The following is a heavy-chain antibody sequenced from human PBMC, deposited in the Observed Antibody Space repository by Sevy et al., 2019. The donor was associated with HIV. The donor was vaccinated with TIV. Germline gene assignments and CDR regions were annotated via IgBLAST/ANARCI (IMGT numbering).Heavy chain of an antibody. CDR1: GFTVSSNY. Sequence: GGSLRLSCAASGFTVSSNYMNWVRQAPGKGLEWVSVIYSGGSTYYADSVKGRFTISRDNSKNTLYLQMNSLRAEDTAVYYCARDATMIGVYYGMDVWGQGTTVTVSS. D-gene: IGHD3-22*01. CDR3: ARDATMIGVYYGMDV. V-gene: IGHV3-66*01. J-gene: IGHJ6*02. CDR2: IYSGGST.